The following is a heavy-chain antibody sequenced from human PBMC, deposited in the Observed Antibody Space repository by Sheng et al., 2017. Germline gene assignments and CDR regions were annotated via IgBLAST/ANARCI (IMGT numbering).Heavy chain of an antibody. D-gene: IGHD6-13*01. CDR3: AREAIAAGIFDY. V-gene: IGHV4-59*01. CDR1: GGSISSYY. Sequence: QVQLQESGPGLVKPSETLSLTCTVSGGSISSYYWSWIRQPPGKGLEWIGYIYYSGSTNYNPSLKSRVTISVDTSKNQFSLKLSSVTAADTTVYYCAREAIAAGIFDYWGQGTLVTVSS. CDR2: IYYSGST. J-gene: IGHJ4*02.